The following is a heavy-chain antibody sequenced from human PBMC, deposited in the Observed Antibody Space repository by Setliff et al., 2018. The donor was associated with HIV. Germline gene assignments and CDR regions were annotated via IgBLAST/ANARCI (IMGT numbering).Heavy chain of an antibody. CDR2: IKKDGSDK. CDR3: ASSRPPDDSSGYLDH. J-gene: IGHJ4*01. CDR1: GFTFSNSW. V-gene: IGHV3-7*03. Sequence: GGSLRLSCAASGFTFSNSWMTWVRQAPGKGLEWVANIKKDGSDKFYVDSVKGRFAISRDNAKNSLNLEMNSLRAEDTAIYYCASSRPPDDSSGYLDHWGQGTLVTVSS. D-gene: IGHD3-22*01.